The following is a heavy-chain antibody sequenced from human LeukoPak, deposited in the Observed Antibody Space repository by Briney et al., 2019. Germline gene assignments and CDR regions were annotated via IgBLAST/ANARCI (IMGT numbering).Heavy chain of an antibody. CDR3: ARGKKDYVWGTYRYRAFDI. D-gene: IGHD3-16*02. Sequence: GGSLRLSCAASGFTVSSNYMSWVRQAPGKGLEWVANIKKDGSEKYYVDAVKGRFTISRDNAKTSLYLQMNSLRAEDTAVYYCARGKKDYVWGTYRYRAFDIWGQGTMVTVSS. J-gene: IGHJ3*02. V-gene: IGHV3-7*01. CDR1: GFTVSSNY. CDR2: IKKDGSEK.